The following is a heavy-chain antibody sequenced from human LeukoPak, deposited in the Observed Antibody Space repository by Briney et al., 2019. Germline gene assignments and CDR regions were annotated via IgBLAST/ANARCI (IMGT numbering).Heavy chain of an antibody. D-gene: IGHD5-18*01. Sequence: GGSLRLSCAASGFTFDDYAMHWVRQAPGKGLEWVSGISWNSGSIGYADSVKGRFTISRDNAKNSLYLQMNSLRAEDTALYYCAKDGTAMALGYFDYWGQGTLVTVSS. J-gene: IGHJ4*02. CDR3: AKDGTAMALGYFDY. CDR1: GFTFDDYA. V-gene: IGHV3-9*01. CDR2: ISWNSGSI.